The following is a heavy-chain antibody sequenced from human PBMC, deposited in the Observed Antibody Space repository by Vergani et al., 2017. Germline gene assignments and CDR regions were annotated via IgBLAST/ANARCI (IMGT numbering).Heavy chain of an antibody. Sequence: QVQLVESGGGVVQPGRSLRLSCADSGFTFSSYGMHWVRQAPGKGLEWVAVISYDGSNKYYADSVKGRFTISRDNSKNTLYLQMNSLSAEDTAVYYCAKDRPHDGFEGLFRRYYYYGMDVWGQGTMVTVSS. CDR1: GFTFSSYG. V-gene: IGHV3-30*18. J-gene: IGHJ6*02. CDR2: ISYDGSNK. CDR3: AKDRPHDGFEGLFRRYYYYGMDV. D-gene: IGHD3-10*01.